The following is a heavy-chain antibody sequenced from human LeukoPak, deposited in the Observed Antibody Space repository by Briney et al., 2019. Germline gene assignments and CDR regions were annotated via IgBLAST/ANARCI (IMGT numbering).Heavy chain of an antibody. Sequence: PGGSLRLSCAASGFTFSSYVMHWVRQAPGKGLEWVAIISYDGSNEYYADSVKGRFTISRDNAKNSLYLQMNSLRAEDTAVYYCAREYYDILTGYGYPNDYWGQGTLVTVSS. D-gene: IGHD3-9*01. J-gene: IGHJ4*02. CDR2: ISYDGSNE. V-gene: IGHV3-30*04. CDR3: AREYYDILTGYGYPNDY. CDR1: GFTFSSYV.